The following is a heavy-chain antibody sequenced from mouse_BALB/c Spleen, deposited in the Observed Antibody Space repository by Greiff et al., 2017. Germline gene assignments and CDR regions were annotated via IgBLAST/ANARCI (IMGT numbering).Heavy chain of an antibody. Sequence: EVQLVESGPELEKPGASVKISCKASGYSFTGYNMNWVKQSNGKSLEWIGNIDPYDGSTSYNQKFKSKATLTVDKSSSTAYMQLKSLTSEDSAVYYCARVRAPNQAWFAFWGQGTLVTVSA. V-gene: IGHV1-39*01. D-gene: IGHD4-1*01. CDR1: GYSFTGYN. CDR2: IDPYDGST. CDR3: ARVRAPNQAWFAF. J-gene: IGHJ3*01.